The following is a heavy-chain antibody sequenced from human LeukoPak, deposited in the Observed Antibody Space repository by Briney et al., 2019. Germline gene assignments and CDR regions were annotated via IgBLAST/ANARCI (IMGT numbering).Heavy chain of an antibody. Sequence: GGSLRLSCAASGFTVSSNYMSWVRQAPGKGLEWVANIKQDGSEKYYVDSVKGRFTISRDNAKNSLYLQMNSLRAEDAAVYYCARAYYDSSGYWVDYWGQGTLVTVSS. CDR3: ARAYYDSSGYWVDY. D-gene: IGHD3-22*01. CDR2: IKQDGSEK. CDR1: GFTVSSNY. J-gene: IGHJ4*02. V-gene: IGHV3-7*01.